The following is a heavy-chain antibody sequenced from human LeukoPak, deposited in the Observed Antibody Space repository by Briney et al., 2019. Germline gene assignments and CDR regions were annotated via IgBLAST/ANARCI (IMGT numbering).Heavy chain of an antibody. CDR2: IYYSGST. V-gene: IGHV4-39*07. CDR1: GGSISSSSYY. CDR3: ARGLPYYGSGYYFDY. D-gene: IGHD3-10*01. Sequence: PSETLSLTCTVSGGSISSSSYYWGWIRQPPGKGLEWIGSIYYSGSTYYNPSLKSRVTISVDTSKNQFSLKLSSVTAADTAVYYCARGLPYYGSGYYFDYWGQGTLVTVSS. J-gene: IGHJ4*02.